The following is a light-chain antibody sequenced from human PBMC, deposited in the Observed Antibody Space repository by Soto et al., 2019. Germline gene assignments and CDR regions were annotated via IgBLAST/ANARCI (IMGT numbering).Light chain of an antibody. CDR2: DAS. CDR3: QQIDNLLFT. Sequence: DIQMTQSPSSLSAPVGDRVTISCQASQDISNRLNWYQQKPGTAPKLLIYDASLLETGVPSRFSGGGSGTDFTFTISSLQPEDFATYYCQQIDNLLFTFGQGTKLEI. CDR1: QDISNR. V-gene: IGKV1-33*01. J-gene: IGKJ2*01.